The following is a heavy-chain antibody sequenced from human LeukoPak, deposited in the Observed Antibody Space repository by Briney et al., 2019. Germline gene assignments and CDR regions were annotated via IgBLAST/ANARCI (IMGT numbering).Heavy chain of an antibody. D-gene: IGHD6-13*01. V-gene: IGHV4-39*01. J-gene: IGHJ5*02. CDR3: ARQYSSSWELDP. CDR2: IYYSGST. Sequence: PSETLSLTCTVSGGSISSSSYYWGWTRQPPGKGLEWIGSIYYSGSTYYNPSLKSRVTISVDTSKNQFSLKLSSVTAADTAVYYCARQYSSSWELDPWGQGTLVTVSS. CDR1: GGSISSSSYY.